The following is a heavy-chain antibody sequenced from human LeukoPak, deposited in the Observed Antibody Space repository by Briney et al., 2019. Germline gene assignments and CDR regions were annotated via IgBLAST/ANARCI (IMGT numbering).Heavy chain of an antibody. Sequence: SQTLSLTCAISGDSVSSNSAAWHWLRQSPSRGLEWLGRTYYRSKWYNDYAVSVKSRITINPDTSKNQFSLQLNSVTPEDTAVYYCAITYGRIAAAGIGAYYFDYWGQGTLVTVSS. CDR3: AITYGRIAAAGIGAYYFDY. V-gene: IGHV6-1*01. D-gene: IGHD6-13*01. J-gene: IGHJ4*02. CDR1: GDSVSSNSAA. CDR2: TYYRSKWYN.